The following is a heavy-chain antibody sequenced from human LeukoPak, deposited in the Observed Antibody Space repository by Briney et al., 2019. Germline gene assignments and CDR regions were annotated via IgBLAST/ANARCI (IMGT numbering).Heavy chain of an antibody. CDR1: GFTFSDYY. CDR2: ISSSSSTI. J-gene: IGHJ6*03. V-gene: IGHV3-11*04. CDR3: ARALNYYYYYMDV. Sequence: GGSLRLSCAASGFTFSDYYMSWVRQAPGKGLEWVSYISSSSSTIYYADSVKGRFTISRDNAKNSLYLQMNSLRAEDTAVYYCARALNYYYYYMDVWGKGTTVTVSS.